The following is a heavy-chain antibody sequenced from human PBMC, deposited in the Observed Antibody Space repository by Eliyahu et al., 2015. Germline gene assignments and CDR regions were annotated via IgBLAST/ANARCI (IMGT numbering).Heavy chain of an antibody. J-gene: IGHJ6*03. D-gene: IGHD5-12*01. Sequence: QVELVESGGTVVQPGTSLRLSCAASGFLFSXXSIHWVRQAPGKGLEWVAVTSYDGAKNFYGGSVRGRFTISRDNSKNTVYVQMNSLRPEDTAVYYCARDTGTGYGNYYFYHMDVWGKGTTVIVSS. CDR1: GFLFSXXS. CDR3: ARDTGTGYGNYYFYHMDV. V-gene: IGHV3-30-3*01. CDR2: TSYDGAKN.